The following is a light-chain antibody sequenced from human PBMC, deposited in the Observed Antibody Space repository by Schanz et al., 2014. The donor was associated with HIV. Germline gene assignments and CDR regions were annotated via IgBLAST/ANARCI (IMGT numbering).Light chain of an antibody. V-gene: IGLV1-44*01. CDR1: ISTIASRT. J-gene: IGLJ2*01. CDR2: NDD. Sequence: QSLLTQPPSASGTPGQTVTISCSGRISTIASRTVDWYQHLPGTAPRLLIHNDDRRPSGVPERFSASKSGTSASLVISGLQSDDEADYYCATWDISLNGPVFGGGTKLTVL. CDR3: ATWDISLNGPV.